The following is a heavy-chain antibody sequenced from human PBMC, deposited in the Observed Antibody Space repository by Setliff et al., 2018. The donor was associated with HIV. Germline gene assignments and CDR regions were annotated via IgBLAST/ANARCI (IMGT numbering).Heavy chain of an antibody. Sequence: GGSLRLSCAASGFTFSAYGMHWVRQAPGKGLEWVAFIRYDGSNKYYADSAKGRFTISRDNSKNTLYLQMNSLRAEETAVYYCGKVKGIEAAGSSAFDIWGQGTMVTVSS. CDR1: GFTFSAYG. D-gene: IGHD6-13*01. CDR2: IRYDGSNK. J-gene: IGHJ3*02. CDR3: GKVKGIEAAGSSAFDI. V-gene: IGHV3-30*02.